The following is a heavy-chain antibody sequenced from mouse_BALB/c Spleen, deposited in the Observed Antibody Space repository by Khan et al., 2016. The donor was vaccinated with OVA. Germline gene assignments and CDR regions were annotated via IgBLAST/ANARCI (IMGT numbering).Heavy chain of an antibody. CDR2: INYSGGT. CDR1: GYSITSDYA. J-gene: IGHJ3*01. V-gene: IGHV3-2*02. CDR3: ARWFAY. Sequence: EVKLEVSGPGLVKPSQSLSLTCTVTGYSITSDYAWNWIRQFPGNKLEWMGYINYSGGTSYLPSLKSRISITRDTSKNQFFLQLNSVTIEDSATYYCARWFAYWGQGTLVTVS.